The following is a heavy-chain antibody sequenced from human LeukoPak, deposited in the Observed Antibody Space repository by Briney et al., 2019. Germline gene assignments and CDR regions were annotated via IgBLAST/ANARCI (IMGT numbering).Heavy chain of an antibody. CDR2: ISGSGGST. J-gene: IGHJ4*02. CDR1: GFTFSSYA. Sequence: PGGSLRLSCAASGFTFSSYAMSWVCQAPGKGLEWVSAISGSGGSTYYADSVKGRFTISRDNSKNTLYLQMNSLRAEDTAVYYCAKDESGWDYFDYWGQGTLVTVSS. D-gene: IGHD6-19*01. CDR3: AKDESGWDYFDY. V-gene: IGHV3-23*01.